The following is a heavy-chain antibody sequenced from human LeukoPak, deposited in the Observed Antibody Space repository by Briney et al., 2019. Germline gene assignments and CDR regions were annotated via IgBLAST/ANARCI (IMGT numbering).Heavy chain of an antibody. CDR1: GYTFTSYG. Sequence: ASVKVSCKASGYTFTSYGISWVRQAPGQGLEWMGWISAYNGNTNYAQKLQGRVTMTTDTSTSTAYMELRSLRSDDTAVYYCPRDTNDYGDYGLLFDYWGQGTLVTVSS. CDR2: ISAYNGNT. D-gene: IGHD4-17*01. J-gene: IGHJ4*02. V-gene: IGHV1-18*01. CDR3: PRDTNDYGDYGLLFDY.